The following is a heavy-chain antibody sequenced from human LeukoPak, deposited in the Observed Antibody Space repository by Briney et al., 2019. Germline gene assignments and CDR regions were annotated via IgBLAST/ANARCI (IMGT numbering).Heavy chain of an antibody. D-gene: IGHD3-10*01. CDR2: FDPEDGET. V-gene: IGHV1-24*01. J-gene: IGHJ6*02. CDR3: ARAESGSGSYGGDYYGMDV. Sequence: ASVKVSCKVSGYTLTELSMHWVRQAPGKGLEWMGGFDPEDGETIYAQKFQGRVTMTEDTSTDTAYMELSSLRSEDTAVYYCARAESGSGSYGGDYYGMDVWGQGTTVTVSS. CDR1: GYTLTELS.